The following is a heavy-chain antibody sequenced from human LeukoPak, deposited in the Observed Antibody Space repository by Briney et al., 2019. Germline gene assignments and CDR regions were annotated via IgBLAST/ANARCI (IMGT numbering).Heavy chain of an antibody. Sequence: PSQTLSLTCTVSGGSINSGSHYWSWIRQPAGKGLEWIGRIYNSGSANYNPSLKSRVTISVDTSKNQFSLKLNSVTAADTAVYYCASTPGIYTYEYYFDYWGQGTLVTVSS. D-gene: IGHD5-18*01. CDR2: IYNSGSA. CDR1: GGSINSGSHY. CDR3: ASTPGIYTYEYYFDY. V-gene: IGHV4-61*02. J-gene: IGHJ4*02.